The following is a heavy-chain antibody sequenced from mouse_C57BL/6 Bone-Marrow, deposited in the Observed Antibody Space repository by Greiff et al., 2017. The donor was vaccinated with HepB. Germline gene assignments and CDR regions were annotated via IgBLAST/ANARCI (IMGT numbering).Heavy chain of an antibody. CDR2: IYPRSGNT. J-gene: IGHJ1*03. Sequence: QVQLQQSGAELARPGASVKLSCKASGYTFTSYGISWVKQSTGQGLEWIGEIYPRSGNTYYNEKFKGKATLTADKSSSTAYMELRSLTSEDSAVYFCARRGSYYGSSYYWYFDVWGTGTTVTVSS. CDR3: ARRGSYYGSSYYWYFDV. D-gene: IGHD1-1*01. V-gene: IGHV1-81*01. CDR1: GYTFTSYG.